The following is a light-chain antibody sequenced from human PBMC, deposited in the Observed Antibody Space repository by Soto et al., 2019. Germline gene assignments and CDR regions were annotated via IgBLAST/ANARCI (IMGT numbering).Light chain of an antibody. CDR1: QSISTNY. V-gene: IGKV3-20*01. J-gene: IGKJ5*01. CDR2: AAS. CDR3: QQYGRT. Sequence: EIVLTQSPGTLSLSPGESATLSCRVSQSISTNYLAWYQQKPGQAPRLLIYAASSRLTGIPDRFSGSGSGTDFTLTISRLEPGDFAVYYCQQYGRTFGQGTRLEMK.